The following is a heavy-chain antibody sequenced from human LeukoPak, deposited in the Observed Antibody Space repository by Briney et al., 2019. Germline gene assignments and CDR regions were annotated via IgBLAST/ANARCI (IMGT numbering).Heavy chain of an antibody. CDR2: IRYDGSNK. D-gene: IGHD3-10*01. V-gene: IGHV3-30*02. CDR1: GFTFSSYG. Sequence: PGGSLRLSCAASGFTFSSYGMHWVRQAPGKGLEWVAFIRYDGSNKYYADSVKGRFTISRDNSKNTLYLQMNSLRAEDTAVYYCARIGDYYGSGSDVWGQGTTVTVSS. CDR3: ARIGDYYGSGSDV. J-gene: IGHJ6*02.